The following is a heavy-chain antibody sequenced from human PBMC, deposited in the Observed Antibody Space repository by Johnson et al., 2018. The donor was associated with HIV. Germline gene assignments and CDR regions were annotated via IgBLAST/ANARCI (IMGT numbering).Heavy chain of an antibody. Sequence: VQLVESGGGLVQPGGSLRLSCAASGFTFSNAWMSWVRQAPGKGLEWVGRIKSKTDSGTTDYAAPVKGRFTIARDDSKNTLYLQMNSLKTGDTVVYYCTRENGYCYPTCNGVACDLWGQGTMVTVSS. CDR2: IKSKTDSGTT. J-gene: IGHJ3*01. V-gene: IGHV3-15*05. D-gene: IGHD2-15*01. CDR1: GFTFSNAW. CDR3: TRENGYCYPTCNGVACDL.